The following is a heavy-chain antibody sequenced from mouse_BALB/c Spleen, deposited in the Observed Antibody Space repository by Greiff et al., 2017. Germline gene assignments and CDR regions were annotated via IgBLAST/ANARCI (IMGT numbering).Heavy chain of an antibody. J-gene: IGHJ4*01. CDR3: ARGGNSYAMDY. Sequence: VMLVESGGGLVQPGGSRKLSCAASGFTFSSFGMHWVRQAPEKGLEWVAYISSGSSTIYYADTVKGRFTISRDNPKNTLFLQMTSLRSEDTAMYYCARGGNSYAMDYWGQGTSVTVSS. CDR2: ISSGSSTI. V-gene: IGHV5-17*02. CDR1: GFTFSSFG. D-gene: IGHD2-1*01.